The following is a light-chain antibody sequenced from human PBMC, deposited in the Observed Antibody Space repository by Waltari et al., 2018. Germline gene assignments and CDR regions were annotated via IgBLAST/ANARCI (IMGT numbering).Light chain of an antibody. CDR2: DVT. Sequence: QSALTQPGSVSGSPGHSITISCTGTISDVGGYDYVSWYQQHPDKAPKLMIYDVTNRPSWVSNRFSGSNAGNTASLTISGLQAEDEADYYCSSYASSSTLVVFGGGTKLTVL. V-gene: IGLV2-14*03. J-gene: IGLJ2*01. CDR3: SSYASSSTLVV. CDR1: ISDVGGYDY.